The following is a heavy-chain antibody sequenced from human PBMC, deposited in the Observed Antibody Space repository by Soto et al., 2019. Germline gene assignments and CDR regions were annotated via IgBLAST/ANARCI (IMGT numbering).Heavy chain of an antibody. CDR3: ARGRYCLSGRCFPNWFDS. CDR1: GDSISNLDYF. Sequence: SETLSLTCSVSGDSISNLDYFWAWIRQPPGQALEYIGYIYKSATTYYNPSFESRVAISVDTSKSQFSLNVTSVTAADTAVYFCARGRYCLSGRCFPNWFDSWGQGALVTVSS. D-gene: IGHD2-15*01. CDR2: IYKSATT. V-gene: IGHV4-30-4*01. J-gene: IGHJ5*01.